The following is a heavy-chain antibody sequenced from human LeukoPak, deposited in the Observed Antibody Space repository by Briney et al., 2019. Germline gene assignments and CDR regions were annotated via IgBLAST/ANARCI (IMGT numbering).Heavy chain of an antibody. CDR2: ITGHGDTT. D-gene: IGHD3-10*02. Sequence: GGSLRLSCAASGFSFSNYGMNWVRQAPGKGLEWVSGITGHGDTTYYADSVKGRFTISRDNAKNSLYLQMNSLRAEDTAVYYCAELGITMIGGVWGKGTTVTISS. CDR1: GFSFSNYG. V-gene: IGHV3-23*01. J-gene: IGHJ6*04. CDR3: AELGITMIGGV.